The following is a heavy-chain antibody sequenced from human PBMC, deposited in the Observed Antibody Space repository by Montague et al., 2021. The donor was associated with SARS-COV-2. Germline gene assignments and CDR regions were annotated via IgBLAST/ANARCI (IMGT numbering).Heavy chain of an antibody. Sequence: SETLSLTCTVSGDSVTERYLNWVRQAAGKGLEWIGFIHPYGDIHYNASLKGRVILSRDASKNQFSLTLTSMTAADTAVYYCAIGGDSAKCGIWGRGTLVTVSS. V-gene: IGHV4-4*07. J-gene: IGHJ3*02. CDR1: GDSVTERY. CDR2: IHPYGDI. CDR3: AIGGDSAKCGI. D-gene: IGHD2-21*01.